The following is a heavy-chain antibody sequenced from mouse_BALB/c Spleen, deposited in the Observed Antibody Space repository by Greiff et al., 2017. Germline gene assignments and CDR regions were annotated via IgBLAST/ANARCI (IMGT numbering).Heavy chain of an antibody. J-gene: IGHJ4*01. CDR1: GFTFTDYY. CDR3: ARGGAMDY. CDR2: IRNKANGYTT. V-gene: IGHV7-3*02. Sequence: EVHLVESGGGLVQPGGSLRLSCATSGFTFTDYYMSWVRQPPGEALEWLGFIRNKANGYTTEYSASVKGRFTISRDNSQSILYLQMNTLRAEDSATYYCARGGAMDYWGQGTSVTVSS.